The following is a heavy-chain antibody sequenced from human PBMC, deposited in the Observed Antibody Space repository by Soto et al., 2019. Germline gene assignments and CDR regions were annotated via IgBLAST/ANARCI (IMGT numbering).Heavy chain of an antibody. V-gene: IGHV4-59*01. CDR3: ARRYCSGGSCRGIFDY. CDR1: GGSISGSY. Sequence: SETLSLTCTVSGGSISGSYWSWIRQTPGKVLEWVGYIHYSGSTNYNPSLKSRVTMSVDSAKNQFSLQLSSVTAADTAVYYCARRYCSGGSCRGIFDYWGQGTLVTVSS. CDR2: IHYSGST. J-gene: IGHJ4*02. D-gene: IGHD2-15*01.